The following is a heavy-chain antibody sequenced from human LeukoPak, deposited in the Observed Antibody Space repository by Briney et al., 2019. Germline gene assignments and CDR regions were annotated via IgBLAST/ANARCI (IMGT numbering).Heavy chain of an antibody. CDR3: ARDDKYYYYMDV. V-gene: IGHV1-2*02. Sequence: ASVKVSCKASAYTFTDYYLHCVRQGPGQGLEWMGRIKTKSGDTNYAQKFQGRVTMTRDTSISTAYMELSSLKSDDTAVYYCARDDKYYYYMDVWGKRTTVTVSS. CDR1: AYTFTDYY. CDR2: IKTKSGDT. J-gene: IGHJ6*03.